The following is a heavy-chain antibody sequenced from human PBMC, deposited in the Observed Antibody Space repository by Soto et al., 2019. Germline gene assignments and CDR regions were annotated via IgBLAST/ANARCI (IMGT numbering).Heavy chain of an antibody. CDR2: IIPIFGTA. CDR1: GGTFSSYA. V-gene: IGHV1-69*13. J-gene: IGHJ5*02. D-gene: IGHD3-3*01. Sequence: SVKVSCKASGGTFSSYAISWVRQAPGQGLEWMGGIIPIFGTANYAQKFQGRVTITADESTSTAYMGLSSLRSEDTAVYYCARDKMGYDFWSGYHIKNWFDPWGQGTLVTVSS. CDR3: ARDKMGYDFWSGYHIKNWFDP.